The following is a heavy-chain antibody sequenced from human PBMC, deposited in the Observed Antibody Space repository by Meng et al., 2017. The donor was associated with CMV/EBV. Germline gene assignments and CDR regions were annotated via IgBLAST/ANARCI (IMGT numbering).Heavy chain of an antibody. CDR3: ARGSSTSSGGVYYYYGMDV. D-gene: IGHD2-2*01. V-gene: IGHV3-13*01. Sequence: GGSLRLSCAASGFTFSSYDMPWVRQATGKGLEWVSAIGTAGDTYYPGSVKGRFTISRENAKNSLYLQMNSLRAGDTAVYYCARGSSTSSGGVYYYYGMDVWGQGTTVTVSS. CDR1: GFTFSSYD. CDR2: IGTAGDT. J-gene: IGHJ6*02.